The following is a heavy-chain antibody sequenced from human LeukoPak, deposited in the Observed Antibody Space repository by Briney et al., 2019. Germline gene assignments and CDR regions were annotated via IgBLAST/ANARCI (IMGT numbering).Heavy chain of an antibody. D-gene: IGHD2-15*01. CDR1: GFTFSSYG. CDR3: AKDIFSGGAIYYYYGMDV. CDR2: ISYDGSNK. Sequence: GRSLRLSCAASGFTFSSYGMHWVRQAPGKGLEWVAVISYDGSNKYYADSVKGRFTISRDNSKNTLYLQMNSLRAEDTAVHYCAKDIFSGGAIYYYYGMDVWGQGTTVTVSS. V-gene: IGHV3-30*18. J-gene: IGHJ6*02.